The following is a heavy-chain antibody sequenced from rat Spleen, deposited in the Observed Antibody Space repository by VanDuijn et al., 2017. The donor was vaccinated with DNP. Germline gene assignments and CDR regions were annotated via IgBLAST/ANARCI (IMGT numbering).Heavy chain of an antibody. CDR1: GFTFNYYW. Sequence: EVQLMESGGDLVQPGRSLKLSCVASGFTFNYYWMTWIRQVPGTGLEWVASISNGGGSTYYPHSVKGRFTISRDNARSTLYLQMDSLRSEDTATYYCARDNYSSYMPYYYAMDAWGQGTSVTVSS. J-gene: IGHJ4*01. V-gene: IGHV5-31*01. CDR2: ISNGGGST. CDR3: ARDNYSSYMPYYYAMDA. D-gene: IGHD1-2*01.